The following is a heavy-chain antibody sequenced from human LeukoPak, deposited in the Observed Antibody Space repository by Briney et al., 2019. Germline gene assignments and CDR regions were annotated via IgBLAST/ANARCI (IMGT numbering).Heavy chain of an antibody. CDR2: IYTSGST. CDR3: AREGRGYSYAYYYYYGMDV. D-gene: IGHD5-18*01. CDR1: GGSISSYY. J-gene: IGHJ6*02. V-gene: IGHV4-4*07. Sequence: PSETLSLTCTVSGGSISSYYWSWIRQPAGKGLEWIGRIYTSGSTNYNPSLKSRVTVSVDTSKNQFSLKLSSVTAADTAVYYCAREGRGYSYAYYYYYGMDVWGQGTTVTVSS.